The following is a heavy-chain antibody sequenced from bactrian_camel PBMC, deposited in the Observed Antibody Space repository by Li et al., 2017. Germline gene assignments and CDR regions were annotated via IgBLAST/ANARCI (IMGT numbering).Heavy chain of an antibody. CDR3: ATCSPTETQYSDSDH. Sequence: HVQLVESGGGLVQPGGSLRLSCVSSGFAMNGYWMAWIRQAPGKGPERVASINHDGSRTSYAESVKGRFTISRDNAKHTMYLQMNGLESEDTALYYCATCSPTETQYSDSDHWGHGTQVTVS. CDR1: GFAMNGYW. V-gene: IGHV3S1*01. J-gene: IGHJ4*01. CDR2: INHDGSRT. D-gene: IGHD4*01.